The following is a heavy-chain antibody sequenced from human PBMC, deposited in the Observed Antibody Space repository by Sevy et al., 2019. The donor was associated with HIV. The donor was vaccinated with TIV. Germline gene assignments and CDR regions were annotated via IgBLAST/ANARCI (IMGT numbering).Heavy chain of an antibody. J-gene: IGHJ4*02. CDR3: ARGPDWELTSFLSH. CDR2: ISSNGDNA. CDR1: GFTFRTYA. V-gene: IGHV3-30-3*01. D-gene: IGHD2-21*01. Sequence: GESLKISCAASGFTFRTYAFHWVRQTPGRGLEWIGLISSNGDNAFYANSVRGRFTISRDNSMNTLYLQMTSLTPDDTAVYYCARGPDWELTSFLSHWGQGTLVTVSS.